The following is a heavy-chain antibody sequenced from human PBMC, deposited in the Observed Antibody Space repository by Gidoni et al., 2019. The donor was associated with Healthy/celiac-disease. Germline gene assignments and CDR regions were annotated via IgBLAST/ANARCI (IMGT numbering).Heavy chain of an antibody. CDR2: IYWDDDK. D-gene: IGHD2-2*02. Sequence: QITLKESGPTLVKPTQTLTLTCTFSGFSLRPSGVGVGWIRQPPGKALEWLALIYWDDDKRYSPSLKSRLTITKDTSKTQVVLTMTNMDPVDTATYYCAHSGGYCSSTSCYTYNWFDPWGQGTLVTVSS. CDR1: GFSLRPSGVG. CDR3: AHSGGYCSSTSCYTYNWFDP. V-gene: IGHV2-5*02. J-gene: IGHJ5*02.